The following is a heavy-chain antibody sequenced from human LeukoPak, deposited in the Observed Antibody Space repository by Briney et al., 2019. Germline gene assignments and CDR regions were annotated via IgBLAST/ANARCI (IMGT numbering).Heavy chain of an antibody. V-gene: IGHV1-2*02. CDR1: GYTFTGYY. D-gene: IGHD2-2*01. CDR3: ARRVVPTAFSWFDP. J-gene: IGHJ5*02. Sequence: ASVKVYXKTSGYTFTGYYMYWVRQAPGQGLEWMGWINPNSGGTNYAQKFQGRVTMTRDTSISTVYMELSSLRSDDTAVYFCARRVVPTAFSWFDPWGQGTLVTVSP. CDR2: INPNSGGT.